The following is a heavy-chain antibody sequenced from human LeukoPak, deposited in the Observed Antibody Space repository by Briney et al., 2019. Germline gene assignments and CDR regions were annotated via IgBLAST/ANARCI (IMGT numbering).Heavy chain of an antibody. CDR2: IFSGGGT. CDR1: GLTVSNNY. J-gene: IGHJ5*02. D-gene: IGHD6-25*01. CDR3: ARDPGAAAGNLWS. Sequence: PGGSLRLSCVVSGLTVSNNYMTWVRRAPGKGLEWVSLIFSGGGTYYADSVKGRFTISRDSSKNTLYLQMNSLRAEDTALYYCARDPGAAAGNLWSWGQGTLVTVSS. V-gene: IGHV3-66*01.